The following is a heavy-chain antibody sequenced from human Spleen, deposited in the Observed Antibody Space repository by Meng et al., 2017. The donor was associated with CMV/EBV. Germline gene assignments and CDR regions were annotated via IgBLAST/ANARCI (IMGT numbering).Heavy chain of an antibody. V-gene: IGHV3-15*01. CDR1: RFTCSTVW. J-gene: IGHJ4*02. CDR2: NKSKTDGGTT. Sequence: SRFTCSTVWMRWDRQATGKGLEWVGSNKSKTDGGTTDYAAPVKGRFTISRDDSKNTLYLQMNSLKTEDTAVYYCTTDLGKWELPYWGQGTLVTVSS. D-gene: IGHD1-26*01. CDR3: TTDLGKWELPY.